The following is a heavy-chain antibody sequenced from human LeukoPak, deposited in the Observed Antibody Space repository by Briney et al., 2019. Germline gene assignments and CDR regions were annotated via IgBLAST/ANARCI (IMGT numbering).Heavy chain of an antibody. V-gene: IGHV4-34*01. CDR2: INHSGST. Sequence: SETLSLTCAVYGGSFSGYYWSWIRQPPGKGLEWIGEINHSGSTNYNPSLKSRVTISVDTSKNQFSLKLSSVTAADTAVYYCARAFHYCDSSGSKISWFDPWGQGTLVTVSS. D-gene: IGHD3-22*01. CDR1: GGSFSGYY. CDR3: ARAFHYCDSSGSKISWFDP. J-gene: IGHJ5*02.